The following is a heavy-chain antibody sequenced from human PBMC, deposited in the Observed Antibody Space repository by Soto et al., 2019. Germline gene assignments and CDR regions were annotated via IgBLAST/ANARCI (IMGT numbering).Heavy chain of an antibody. D-gene: IGHD2-15*01. CDR1: GGSISSGGYS. J-gene: IGHJ4*02. V-gene: IGHV4-30-2*01. CDR3: ARVPYCSGGSCFSSIYYFDY. Sequence: SETLSLTCAVSGGSISSGGYSWSWIRQPPGKGLEWIGYIYHSGSTYYNPSLKSRVTISVDRSKNQFSLRLSSVTAADTAVYYCARVPYCSGGSCFSSIYYFDYWGQGTLVTVSS. CDR2: IYHSGST.